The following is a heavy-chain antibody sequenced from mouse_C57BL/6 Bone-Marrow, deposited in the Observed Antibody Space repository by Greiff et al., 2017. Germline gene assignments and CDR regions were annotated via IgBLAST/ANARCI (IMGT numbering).Heavy chain of an antibody. CDR2: IYPGSAST. V-gene: IGHV1-55*01. Sequence: QVQLQQPGAELVKPGASLKMSCKASGYTFTSSWITWVKQRPGQGLEWLGDIYPGSASTNYNEKFKSKATLTVDTSSSTAYMQLSSLTSEDSAVYYCARQLRPRNFDVWGTVTTVTVSS. CDR3: ARQLRPRNFDV. D-gene: IGHD3-2*02. CDR1: GYTFTSSW. J-gene: IGHJ1*03.